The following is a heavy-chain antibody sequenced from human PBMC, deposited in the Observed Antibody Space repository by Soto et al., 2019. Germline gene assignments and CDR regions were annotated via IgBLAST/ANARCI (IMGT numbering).Heavy chain of an antibody. J-gene: IGHJ4*02. V-gene: IGHV3-53*04. D-gene: IGHD1-26*01. CDR3: ARDLEWELSIVGAVDY. CDR1: GFTVSSNY. Sequence: EVQLVESGGGLVQPGGSLRLSCAASGFTVSSNYMSWVRQAPGKGLEWVSVIYSGGSTYYADSVKGRFTISRHNSKNTLYLQMNSLRAEDTAVYYCARDLEWELSIVGAVDYWGQGTLVTVSS. CDR2: IYSGGST.